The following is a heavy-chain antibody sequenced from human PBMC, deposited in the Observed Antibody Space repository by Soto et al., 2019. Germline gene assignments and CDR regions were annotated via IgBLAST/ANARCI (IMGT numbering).Heavy chain of an antibody. CDR3: ARLTITIFGVVTPDYYSCMDA. CDR2: INPNSGGT. V-gene: IGHV1-2*02. D-gene: IGHD3-3*01. Sequence: ASVKVSCKASGYTFTGYYMHWVRQAPGQGLEWMGWINPNSGGTNYAQKFQGRVTMTRDTSISTAYMELSRLRSDDTAVYYCARLTITIFGVVTPDYYSCMDAWGQGTTVTVSS. CDR1: GYTFTGYY. J-gene: IGHJ6*02.